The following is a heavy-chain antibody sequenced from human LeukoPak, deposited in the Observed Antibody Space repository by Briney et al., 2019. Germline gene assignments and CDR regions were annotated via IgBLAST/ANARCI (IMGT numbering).Heavy chain of an antibody. V-gene: IGHV3-53*01. CDR3: ATIPMVRGIIVDY. D-gene: IGHD3-10*01. Sequence: PGGSLRLSCAVSGFTFTSYGLHWVRQAPGKGLEWVSVIYSGGSTYYADSVKGRFTISRDNSKNTLYLQMNSLRAEDTAVYYCATIPMVRGIIVDYWGQGTLITVSS. CDR1: GFTFTSYG. CDR2: IYSGGST. J-gene: IGHJ4*02.